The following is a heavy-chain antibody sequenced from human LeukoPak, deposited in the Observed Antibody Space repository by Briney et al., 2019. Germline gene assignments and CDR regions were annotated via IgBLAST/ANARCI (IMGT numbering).Heavy chain of an antibody. CDR2: INIHNGYT. CDR3: ATRQGYCSSTSCFHAFDI. J-gene: IGHJ3*02. Sequence: GASVKVSCKASGYTFTSYGISWVRQAPGQGLEWMGWINIHNGYTIYGQKIQGRVTMTADKSTNTAHMDLRSLRSDDTAVYYCATRQGYCSSTSCFHAFDIWGQGTMVTVSS. V-gene: IGHV1-18*01. D-gene: IGHD2-2*01. CDR1: GYTFTSYG.